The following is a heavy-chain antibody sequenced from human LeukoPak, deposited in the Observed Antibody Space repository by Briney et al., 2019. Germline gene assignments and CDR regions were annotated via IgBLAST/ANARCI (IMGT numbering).Heavy chain of an antibody. CDR1: GFTFSSYS. CDR2: ISSNGGST. J-gene: IGHJ4*02. D-gene: IGHD3-10*01. CDR3: ARDRRGSDY. V-gene: IGHV3-64*01. Sequence: GGSLRLSCAGSGFTFSSYSMNWVRQAPGKGLEYVSAISSNGGSTYYANSVKGRFTISRDNSKNTLYLQMGSLRAEDMAVYYCARDRRGSDYWGQGTLVTVSS.